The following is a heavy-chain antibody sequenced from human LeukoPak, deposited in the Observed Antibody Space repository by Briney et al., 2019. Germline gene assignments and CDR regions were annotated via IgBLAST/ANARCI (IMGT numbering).Heavy chain of an antibody. CDR2: IRGSGDST. J-gene: IGHJ4*02. D-gene: IGHD5-12*01. CDR3: AKALRSQRYYFDY. Sequence: GGSLRLSCAAPGFTSRGYTMSWGRHAPGERLERGSPIRGSGDSTYSADSVKGRFTISRDNAKNTLYLQMNSLRAEDTAVYYCAKALRSQRYYFDYWGQGTLVTVSS. V-gene: IGHV3-23*01. CDR1: GFTSRGYT.